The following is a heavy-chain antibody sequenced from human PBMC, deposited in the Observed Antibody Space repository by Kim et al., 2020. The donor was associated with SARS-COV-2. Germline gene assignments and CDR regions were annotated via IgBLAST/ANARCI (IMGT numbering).Heavy chain of an antibody. CDR2: ISYDGSNK. D-gene: IGHD2-21*01. Sequence: GGSLRLSCAASGFTFSSYGMHWVRQAPGKGLEWVAVISYDGSNKYYADSVKGRFTISRDNSKNTLYLQMNSLRAEDTAVYYCAKDLGVIAMAFLRGYYYGMDVWGQGTTVTVSS. J-gene: IGHJ6*02. CDR1: GFTFSSYG. V-gene: IGHV3-30*18. CDR3: AKDLGVIAMAFLRGYYYGMDV.